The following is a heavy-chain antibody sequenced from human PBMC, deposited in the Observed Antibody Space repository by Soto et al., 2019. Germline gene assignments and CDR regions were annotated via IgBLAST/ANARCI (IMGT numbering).Heavy chain of an antibody. CDR3: AGGPGCSSLICPYDFDY. CDR1: GYTFTSND. J-gene: IGHJ4*02. D-gene: IGHD2-2*01. CDR2: MNPNSANT. V-gene: IGHV1-8*01. Sequence: QVQLVQSGAEVKKPGASVKVSCKAAGYTFTSNDINWVRQATGQGLEWMGWMNPNSANTGYAQKFQGRVPMPRKTSITTAYMELSSLRSEDTAVYYCAGGPGCSSLICPYDFDYWGQGTLDTVSS.